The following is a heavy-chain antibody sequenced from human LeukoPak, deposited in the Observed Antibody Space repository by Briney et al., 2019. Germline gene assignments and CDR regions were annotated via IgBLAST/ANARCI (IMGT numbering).Heavy chain of an antibody. V-gene: IGHV3-74*03. Sequence: GGSLRLSCAASGVSFSTHWMHWVRQAPRKGLVWVSRIKSDGGSTTYADSVEGRFTISRDNAKNTLYLQMNSLRAEDTAVYYCARDRFYGMDVWGQGTTVTVSS. CDR3: ARDRFYGMDV. CDR1: GVSFSTHW. J-gene: IGHJ6*02. CDR2: IKSDGGST.